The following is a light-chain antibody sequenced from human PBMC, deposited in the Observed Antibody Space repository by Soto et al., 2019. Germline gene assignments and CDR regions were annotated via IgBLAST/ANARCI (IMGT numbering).Light chain of an antibody. CDR2: AAS. Sequence: AIQMTQSPPSLSASVGDRVTITCRASQGIRNDLAWYQQKPGKAPKLLIYAASNLQGGVPSRFSGRGSGRDFTLTISSLQPEDFAIYYCLQDYNYPYTFGQGTKLEIK. CDR1: QGIRND. J-gene: IGKJ2*01. CDR3: LQDYNYPYT. V-gene: IGKV1-6*01.